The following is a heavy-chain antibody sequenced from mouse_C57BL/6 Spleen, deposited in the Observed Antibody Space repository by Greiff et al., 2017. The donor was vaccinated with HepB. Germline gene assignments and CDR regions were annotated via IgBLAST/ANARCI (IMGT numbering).Heavy chain of an antibody. CDR1: GYSFTDYN. D-gene: IGHD1-1*01. CDR3: ARGGYGSVYPAWFAY. CDR2: INPNYGTT. Sequence: VQLQQSGPELVKPGASVKISCKASGYSFTDYNMNWVKQSNGKSLEWIGVINPNYGTTSYNQKFKGKATLTVDQSSSKSYMQLNSLTSEDSAVYYCARGGYGSVYPAWFAYWGQGTLVTVSA. J-gene: IGHJ3*01. V-gene: IGHV1-39*01.